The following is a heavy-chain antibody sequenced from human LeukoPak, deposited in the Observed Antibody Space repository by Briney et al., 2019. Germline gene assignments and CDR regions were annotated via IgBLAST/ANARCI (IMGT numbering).Heavy chain of an antibody. CDR1: GFTFTSYE. CDR3: AGGRQYGGSFAF. J-gene: IGHJ4*02. Sequence: QTGGSLRLSCAASGFTFTSYEMAWVRQAPGMGPEFISYLSNSGSRIKYGNAVKGRFTISRDNSKNSVYLQMDSLRAEDTAVYYCAGGRQYGGSFAFWGQGTLVTVSS. CDR2: LSNSGSRI. V-gene: IGHV3-48*03. D-gene: IGHD1-26*01.